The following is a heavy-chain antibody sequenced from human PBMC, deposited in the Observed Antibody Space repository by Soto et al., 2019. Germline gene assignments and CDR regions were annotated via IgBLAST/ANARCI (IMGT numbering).Heavy chain of an antibody. Sequence: EVQLVETGGGLIQPGGSLRLSCAASGFTVSSNYMSWVRQAPGKGLEWVSVIYSGGSTYYADSVKGRFTISRDNSKHTLYLQMNSLRAEDTAVYYCAREARYSSSWEGNYWGQGTLVTVSS. J-gene: IGHJ4*02. CDR1: GFTVSSNY. D-gene: IGHD6-13*01. V-gene: IGHV3-53*02. CDR2: IYSGGST. CDR3: AREARYSSSWEGNY.